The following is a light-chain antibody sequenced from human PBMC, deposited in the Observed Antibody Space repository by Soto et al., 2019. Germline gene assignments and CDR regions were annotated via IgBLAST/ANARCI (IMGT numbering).Light chain of an antibody. CDR1: SGHSSYI. Sequence: QLVLTQSSSASASLGSSVKVTCTLSSGHSSYIIAWHQQQPGKAPRYLMKLESSGSYNKGSGVPDRFSGSSSGADRYLTISNLQFEDEADYYCETWDSNTHVFGTGTKVTVL. CDR3: ETWDSNTHV. V-gene: IGLV4-60*02. J-gene: IGLJ1*01. CDR2: LESSGSY.